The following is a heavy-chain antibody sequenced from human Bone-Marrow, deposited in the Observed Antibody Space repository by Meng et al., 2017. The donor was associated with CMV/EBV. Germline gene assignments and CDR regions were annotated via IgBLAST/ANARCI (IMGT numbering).Heavy chain of an antibody. CDR3: ARDLSFCSSSTCYKGYYYYYGMDV. D-gene: IGHD2-2*01. CDR1: GFIFSNYE. Sequence: GESLKIPCAASGFIFSNYEMNWVRQAPGKGLEWLAVISYDGSNKYYADSVKGRFTISRDNSKNTLYLQVNSLRAEDTAVYYCARDLSFCSSSTCYKGYYYYYGMDVWGQGTTVTVSS. V-gene: IGHV3-30*04. J-gene: IGHJ6*02. CDR2: ISYDGSNK.